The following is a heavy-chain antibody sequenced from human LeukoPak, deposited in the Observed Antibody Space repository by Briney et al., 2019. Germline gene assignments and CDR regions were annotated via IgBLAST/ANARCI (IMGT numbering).Heavy chain of an antibody. CDR3: ARDLGDSGRDY. V-gene: IGHV3-21*01. CDR1: GFTFSSYS. CDR2: ISSSSSYI. J-gene: IGHJ4*02. D-gene: IGHD1-26*01. Sequence: PGGSLRLSCAASGFTFSSYSMNWVSQAPGKGMEWVSSISSSSSYIYYADSVKGRFTISRDNAKNSLYLQMNSLRAEDTAVYYCARDLGDSGRDYWGQGTLVTVSS.